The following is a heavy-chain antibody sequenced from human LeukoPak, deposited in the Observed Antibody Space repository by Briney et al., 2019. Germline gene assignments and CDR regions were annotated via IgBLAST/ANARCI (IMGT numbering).Heavy chain of an antibody. CDR3: ANGRYYDFWSGYTEYFQR. CDR2: ISGSGGST. CDR1: GFTFSSYA. V-gene: IGHV3-23*01. D-gene: IGHD3-3*01. Sequence: GGSLRLSCAASGFTFSSYAMSWVRQAPGKGLEWVSAISGSGGSTYYADSVKGRFTISRDNSKNTLYLQMNSLRAEDTAVYYCANGRYYDFWSGYTEYFQRWGQGTLVTVSS. J-gene: IGHJ1*01.